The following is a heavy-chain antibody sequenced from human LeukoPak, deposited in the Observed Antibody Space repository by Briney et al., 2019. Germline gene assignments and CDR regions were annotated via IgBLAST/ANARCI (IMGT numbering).Heavy chain of an antibody. CDR1: GGSISSYY. CDR2: IYYTGST. Sequence: SETLSLTCTVSGGSISSYYWSWIRQPPGRGLEWIGYIYYTGSTNSNPSLKSRVTISVDTSKNQFSLRLTSVTAADTAVYYCARGYYYDYSGPDFDYWGQGTLVTVSS. CDR3: ARGYYYDYSGPDFDY. J-gene: IGHJ4*02. V-gene: IGHV4-59*01. D-gene: IGHD3-22*01.